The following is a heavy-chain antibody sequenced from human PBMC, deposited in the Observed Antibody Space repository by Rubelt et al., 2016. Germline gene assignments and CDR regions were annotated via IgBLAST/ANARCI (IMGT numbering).Heavy chain of an antibody. J-gene: IGHJ4*02. CDR3: ARDVGYCSGGSCLDY. CDR2: IYYSGST. CDR1: GGSISSSSYY. Sequence: QLQLQESGPGLVKPSETLSLTCTVSGGSISSSSYYWGWIRQPPGKGLEWIGSIYYSGSTYYNPSLKSGVTISVATSKNQFSLKLSAVTAADTAVYYCARDVGYCSGGSCLDYWGQGILVTVSS. V-gene: IGHV4-39*07. D-gene: IGHD2-15*01.